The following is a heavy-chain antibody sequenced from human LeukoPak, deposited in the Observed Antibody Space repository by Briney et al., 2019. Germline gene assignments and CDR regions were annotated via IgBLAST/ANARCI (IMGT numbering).Heavy chain of an antibody. D-gene: IGHD3-16*02. Sequence: SGTLSLICAVSGGSISSSNWWSWVRQPPGKGLEWIGEIYHSGSTNYNPSLKSRVTISVDKSKNQFSLKLSSVTAADTAVYYCARVAFGGVIVSYYYYMDVWGKGTTVTVSS. J-gene: IGHJ6*03. CDR2: IYHSGST. V-gene: IGHV4-4*02. CDR3: ARVAFGGVIVSYYYYMDV. CDR1: GGSISSSNW.